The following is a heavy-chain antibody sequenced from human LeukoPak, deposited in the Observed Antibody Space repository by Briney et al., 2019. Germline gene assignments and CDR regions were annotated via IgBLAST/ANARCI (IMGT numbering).Heavy chain of an antibody. CDR1: GGSFSGYY. J-gene: IGHJ4*02. CDR2: IYHSGST. Sequence: SETLSLTCAVYGGSFSGYYWSWIRQPPGKGLEWIGSIYHSGSTYYNPSLKSRVTISVDTSKNQFSLKLSSVTAADTAVYYCARLYGRYFDWSLPYWGQGTLVTVSS. V-gene: IGHV4-34*01. CDR3: ARLYGRYFDWSLPY. D-gene: IGHD3-9*01.